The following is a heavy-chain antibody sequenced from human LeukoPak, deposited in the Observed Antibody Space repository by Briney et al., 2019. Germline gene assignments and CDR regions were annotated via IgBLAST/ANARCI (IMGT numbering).Heavy chain of an antibody. CDR2: ISSSSSYI. D-gene: IGHD1-26*01. CDR1: GFTFSSYS. Sequence: AGGSLRLSCAASGFTFSSYSMNWVRQAPGKGLEWVSSISSSSSYIYYADSVKGRFTISRDNAKNSLYLQMNSLRAEDTALYYCAKDSGSYTQYYFDYWGQGTLVTVSS. V-gene: IGHV3-21*04. J-gene: IGHJ4*02. CDR3: AKDSGSYTQYYFDY.